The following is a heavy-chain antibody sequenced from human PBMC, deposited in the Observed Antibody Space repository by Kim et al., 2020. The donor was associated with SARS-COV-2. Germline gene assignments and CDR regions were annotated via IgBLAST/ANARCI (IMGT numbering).Heavy chain of an antibody. J-gene: IGHJ6*02. Sequence: ASVKVSCKASGYTFTSYAMHWVRQAPGQRLEWMGWINAGNGNTKYSQKFQGRVTITRDTSASTAYMELSSLRSEDTAVYYCARDRVVVVPGDNIISYYYYGMDVWGQGTTVTVSS. CDR3: ARDRVVVVPGDNIISYYYYGMDV. V-gene: IGHV1-3*01. CDR1: GYTFTSYA. D-gene: IGHD2-2*01. CDR2: INAGNGNT.